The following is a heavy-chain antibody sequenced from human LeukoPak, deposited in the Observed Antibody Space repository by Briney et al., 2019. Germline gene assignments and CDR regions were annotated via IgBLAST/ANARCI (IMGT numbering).Heavy chain of an antibody. CDR1: GFTFSNYD. Sequence: GRSLRLSCAASGFTFSNYDMHWVRQAPGKGLEWVAVISYDGTNKYYADSVKGRFTISRDNSKSTLYLQMNSLRAEDTAVCYCAKENDFVYWGQGTLVTVSS. CDR3: AKENDFVY. J-gene: IGHJ4*02. D-gene: IGHD3-3*01. CDR2: ISYDGTNK. V-gene: IGHV3-30*18.